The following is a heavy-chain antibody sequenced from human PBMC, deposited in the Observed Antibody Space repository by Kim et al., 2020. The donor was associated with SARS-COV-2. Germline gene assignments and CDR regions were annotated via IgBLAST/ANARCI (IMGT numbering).Heavy chain of an antibody. V-gene: IGHV1-18*01. CDR1: GYTFTSYG. D-gene: IGHD6-19*01. CDR2: ISAYNGNT. Sequence: ASVKVSCKASGYTFTSYGISWVRQAPGQGLEWMGWISAYNGNTNYAQKLQGRVTMTTDTSTSTAYMELRSLRSDDTAVYYCARPRKFLDSGWGDNWFDPWGQGTLVTVSS. CDR3: ARPRKFLDSGWGDNWFDP. J-gene: IGHJ5*02.